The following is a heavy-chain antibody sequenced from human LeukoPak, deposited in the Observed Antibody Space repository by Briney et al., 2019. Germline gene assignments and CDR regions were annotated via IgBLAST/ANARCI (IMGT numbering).Heavy chain of an antibody. D-gene: IGHD6-6*01. CDR3: ARRIAARPGPLPDYYYYMDV. V-gene: IGHV1-69*13. CDR2: IIPIFCTA. Sequence: GASVKVSCKASGGTFSSYAISWVRQAPGQGLEWMGGIIPIFCTANYAQKFQGRVTITADESTSTAYMELSSLRSEDTAVYYCARRIAARPGPLPDYYYYMDVWGKGTTVTVSS. CDR1: GGTFSSYA. J-gene: IGHJ6*03.